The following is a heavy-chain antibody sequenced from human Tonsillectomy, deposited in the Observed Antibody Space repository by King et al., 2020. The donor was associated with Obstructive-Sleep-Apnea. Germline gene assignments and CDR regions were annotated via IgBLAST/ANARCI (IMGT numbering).Heavy chain of an antibody. CDR3: GKDKDSIAY. CDR2: IGYDGSNK. CDR1: GFSFTYYA. V-gene: IGHV3-30*02. Sequence: VQLVESRGGVVQPGGSLRLSCAASGFSFTYYAMHWVRQAPGKGLEWVTFIGYDGSNKYYADSVKGRFTISRDNSKNTLYLQMNNLRAEDTAVYYCGKDKDSIAYWGQGTLVTVSS. D-gene: IGHD6-13*01. J-gene: IGHJ4*02.